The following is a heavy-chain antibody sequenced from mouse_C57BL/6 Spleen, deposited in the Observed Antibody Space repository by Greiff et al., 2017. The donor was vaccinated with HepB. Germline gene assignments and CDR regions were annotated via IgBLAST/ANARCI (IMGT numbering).Heavy chain of an antibody. V-gene: IGHV1-82*01. CDR1: GYAFSSSW. Sequence: LQESGPELVKPGASVKISCKASGYAFSSSWMNWVKQRPGKGLEWIGRIYPGDGDTNYNGKFKGKATLTADKSSSTAYMQLSSLTSEDSAVYFCARRGPRGDYFDYWGQGTTLTVSS. J-gene: IGHJ2*01. CDR3: ARRGPRGDYFDY. CDR2: IYPGDGDT.